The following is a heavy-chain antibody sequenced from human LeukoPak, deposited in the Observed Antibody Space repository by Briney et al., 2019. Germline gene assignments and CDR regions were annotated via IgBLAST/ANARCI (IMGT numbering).Heavy chain of an antibody. D-gene: IGHD4-17*01. CDR1: GFTFSSYS. J-gene: IGHJ4*02. V-gene: IGHV3-30*18. Sequence: PGGSLRLSCAASGFTFSSYSMSWVRQAPGKGLEWVAVISYDGSNKYYADSVKGRFTISRDNSKNTLYLQMNSLRAEDTAVYYCAKELTDYGDYELFWGQGTLVTVSS. CDR2: ISYDGSNK. CDR3: AKELTDYGDYELF.